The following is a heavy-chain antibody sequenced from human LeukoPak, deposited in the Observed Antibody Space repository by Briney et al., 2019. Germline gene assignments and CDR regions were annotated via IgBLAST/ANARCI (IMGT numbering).Heavy chain of an antibody. V-gene: IGHV4-59*01. Sequence: PSETLSLTCTVSGGSISSYYWSWIRQPPGEGLEWIGYIYYSGSTNYNPSLKSRATISADTSKNQLSLKLISVTAADTAVYYCARGLSGYSYGYYFDYWGQGSLVTVSS. D-gene: IGHD5-18*01. J-gene: IGHJ4*02. CDR2: IYYSGST. CDR3: ARGLSGYSYGYYFDY. CDR1: GGSISSYY.